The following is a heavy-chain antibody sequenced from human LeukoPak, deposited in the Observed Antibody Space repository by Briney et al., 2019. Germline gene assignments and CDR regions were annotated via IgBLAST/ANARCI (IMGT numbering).Heavy chain of an antibody. Sequence: GASLQISCKGSGYIFTSYWIGWVRPLPGKGLEGMGIIYPGDSDTRYSPSFQGQVTISADKSISTAYLQWSSLKASDTAMYYCARVRTVTHYDYWGQGTLVTVSS. CDR2: IYPGDSDT. J-gene: IGHJ4*02. CDR1: GYIFTSYW. CDR3: ARVRTVTHYDY. V-gene: IGHV5-51*01. D-gene: IGHD4-17*01.